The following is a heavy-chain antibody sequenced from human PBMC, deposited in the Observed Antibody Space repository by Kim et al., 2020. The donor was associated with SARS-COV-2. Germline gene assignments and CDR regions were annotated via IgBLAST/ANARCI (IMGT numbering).Heavy chain of an antibody. V-gene: IGHV4-4*02. CDR2: IYHSGST. J-gene: IGHJ4*02. CDR3: ASHRIAAAGSNFDY. CDR1: GGSISSSNW. D-gene: IGHD6-13*01. Sequence: SETLSLTCAVSGGSISSSNWWSWVRQPPGKGLEWIGEIYHSGSTNYNPSLKSRVTISVDKSKNQFSLKLSSVTAADTAVYYCASHRIAAAGSNFDYWGQGHLVTVSS.